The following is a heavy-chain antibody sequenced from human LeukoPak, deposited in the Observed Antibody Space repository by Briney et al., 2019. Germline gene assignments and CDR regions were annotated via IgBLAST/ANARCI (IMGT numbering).Heavy chain of an antibody. D-gene: IGHD1-26*01. J-gene: IGHJ4*02. V-gene: IGHV3-23*01. Sequence: GGSLRLSCAASGFTFSTHTMSWVRQAPGKGLEWVSAICGGSDCTYYADSVKGRFTISRDNSKNTVFLQMSSLRAEDTAVYFCAKPLRPTTSYFDYWGQGTLVTASS. CDR2: ICGGSDCT. CDR3: AKPLRPTTSYFDY. CDR1: GFTFSTHT.